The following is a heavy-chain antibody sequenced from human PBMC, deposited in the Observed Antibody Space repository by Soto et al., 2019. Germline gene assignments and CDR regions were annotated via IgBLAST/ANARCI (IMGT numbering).Heavy chain of an antibody. CDR3: ARDGPAPYTVLWAQPSTSTHYYYMDV. CDR1: GFTFGSYG. D-gene: IGHD2-21*01. Sequence: PGGSLRLSCAASGFTFGSYGMHWVGQAPGKGLEWVAVIWYDGSNKYYADSVKGRFTISRDNSKNTLYLQMNSLRAEGTAVYYCARDGPAPYTVLWAQPSTSTHYYYMDVWGKGTTVTVS. V-gene: IGHV3-33*01. J-gene: IGHJ6*03. CDR2: IWYDGSNK.